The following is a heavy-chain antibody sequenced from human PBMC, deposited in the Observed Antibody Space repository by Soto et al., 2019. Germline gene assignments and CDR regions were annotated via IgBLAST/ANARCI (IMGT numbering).Heavy chain of an antibody. D-gene: IGHD3-10*01. J-gene: IGHJ4*02. CDR1: GYTFITCG. CDR3: VRDLDGSGSYYTDY. V-gene: IGHV1-18*01. CDR2: ISTYNGNT. Sequence: QVQLVQSGAEVKKPGASVKVSCKASGYTFITCGISWVRQGTGQGLEWMGWISTYNGNTNYAQKLQGRVTMTTDTSTSTAYMELRGLRSDDTAVYYCVRDLDGSGSYYTDYWGQGTLVTVSS.